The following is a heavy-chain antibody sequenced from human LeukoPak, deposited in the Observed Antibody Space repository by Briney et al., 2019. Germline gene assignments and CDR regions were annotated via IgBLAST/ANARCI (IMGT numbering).Heavy chain of an antibody. D-gene: IGHD1-26*01. V-gene: IGHV4-59*08. CDR3: ARHPGIRYSGSYIDY. CDR2: IFYNGRS. J-gene: IGHJ4*02. Sequence: SETLSLTCTVSGGSISSYYWSWIRQPPGKGLEWIGYIFYNGRSEYNPSLKSRVTISVDTSKNQFSLRLSSVTAADTAMYYCARHPGIRYSGSYIDYWGQGTLVTVSS. CDR1: GGSISSYY.